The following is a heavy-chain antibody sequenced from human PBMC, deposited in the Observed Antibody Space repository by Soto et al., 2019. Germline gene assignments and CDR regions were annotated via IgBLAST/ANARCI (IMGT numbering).Heavy chain of an antibody. CDR2: TNKDGREK. D-gene: IGHD3-10*01. CDR3: AREYFGELL. V-gene: IGHV3-7*01. Sequence: GVLRLSCAASGFTFSDYWMTWVRQAPGKGLEWVANTNKDGREKYYVDSVKGRFTISRDNAKNSLYLQMNSLRAEDTAVYYCAREYFGELLGGQGTLVTVS. CDR1: GFTFSDYW. J-gene: IGHJ1*01.